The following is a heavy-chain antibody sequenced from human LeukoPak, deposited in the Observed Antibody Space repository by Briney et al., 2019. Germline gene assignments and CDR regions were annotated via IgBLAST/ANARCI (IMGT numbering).Heavy chain of an antibody. CDR1: GDSMNGLS. V-gene: IGHV4-59*11. J-gene: IGHJ4*02. CDR2: IYDTGNT. Sequence: SETLSLTCPVSGDSMNGLSWSWIRQSPGKGLEWIAYIYDTGNTNTSPSLKSRVTLSVDTSKKQFSLRLSSVTAADTAVYYCARGVRVGFSSYYFDYWGQGTLVTVSS. CDR3: ARGVRVGFSSYYFDY. D-gene: IGHD6-6*01.